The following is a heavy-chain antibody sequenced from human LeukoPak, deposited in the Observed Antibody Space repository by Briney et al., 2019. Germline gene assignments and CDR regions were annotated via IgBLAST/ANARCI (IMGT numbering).Heavy chain of an antibody. V-gene: IGHV1-18*01. CDR1: GYTFTSYG. CDR2: ISAYNGNT. Sequence: ASVKVSCKASGYTFTSYGISWARQAPGQGLEWMGWISAYNGNTNYAQKLQGRVTMTTDTSTSTAYMELRSLRSDDTAVYYCASSSGSYYVPDAFDIWGQGTMVTVSS. J-gene: IGHJ3*02. D-gene: IGHD1-26*01. CDR3: ASSSGSYYVPDAFDI.